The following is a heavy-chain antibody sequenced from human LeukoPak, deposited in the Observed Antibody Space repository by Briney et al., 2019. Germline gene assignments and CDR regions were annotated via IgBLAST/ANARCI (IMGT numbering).Heavy chain of an antibody. Sequence: SETLSLTCAVYGGSFSGHYWSWIRQPPGKGLEWIGEINHSGSTNYNPSLKSRVTISVDTSKNQFSLKLSSVTAEDTAVYYCARGPIAVAGTGFHIDAFDIWGQGTMVTVSS. D-gene: IGHD6-19*01. CDR3: ARGPIAVAGTGFHIDAFDI. J-gene: IGHJ3*02. V-gene: IGHV4-34*01. CDR2: INHSGST. CDR1: GGSFSGHY.